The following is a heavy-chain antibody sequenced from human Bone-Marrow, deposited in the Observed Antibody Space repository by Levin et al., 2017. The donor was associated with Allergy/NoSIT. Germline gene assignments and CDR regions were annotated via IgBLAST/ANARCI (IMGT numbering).Heavy chain of an antibody. J-gene: IGHJ4*02. D-gene: IGHD6-6*01. V-gene: IGHV1-18*04. Sequence: ASVKVSCKTGGYTFRNYGLGWVRQAPGQGLEWVGWISIYNGNALYAQNYKGRVTLTRETSATTAFMELRNLTSGDTAVYYCARARSMSGPFDYWGQGTLVTVSP. CDR2: ISIYNGNA. CDR3: ARARSMSGPFDY. CDR1: GYTFRNYG.